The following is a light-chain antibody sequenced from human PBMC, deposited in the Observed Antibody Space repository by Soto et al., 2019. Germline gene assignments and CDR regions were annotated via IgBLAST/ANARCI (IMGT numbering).Light chain of an antibody. V-gene: IGKV1-5*01. CDR2: DAS. J-gene: IGKJ1*01. CDR1: QTISSW. CDR3: KQYYNYST. Sequence: DIQMTQAPSTLPASVGDRVTITCRASQTISSWLAWYQQKPGKAPDLLICDASRLAGGVPSRFSVSESGTEFTLTIGSLQPDDFATYFCKQYYNYSTFGQGTKVDIK.